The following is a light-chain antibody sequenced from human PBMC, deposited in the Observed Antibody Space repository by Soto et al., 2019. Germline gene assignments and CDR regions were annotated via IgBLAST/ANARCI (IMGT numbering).Light chain of an antibody. CDR2: KAS. CDR1: QTISSW. Sequence: DIQMTQSPSTLSGSVGDRVTITCRASQTISSWLAWYQQKPGKAPKLLIYKASTLKSGVPSRFSGSGSGTEFTLTISSLQPDDFATYYCQQYNNYPLTFGQGTKVEIK. V-gene: IGKV1-5*03. CDR3: QQYNNYPLT. J-gene: IGKJ1*01.